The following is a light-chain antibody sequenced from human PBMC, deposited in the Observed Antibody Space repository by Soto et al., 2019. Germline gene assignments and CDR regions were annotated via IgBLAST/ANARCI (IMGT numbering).Light chain of an antibody. CDR2: GAA. Sequence: EIVLTQSPGTLSWSPGEGATLSCRPSQSVSSRNLAWYQQKPGQAPRLLISGAASRASGISDRFSGSGSGTDFPLTISRLEPEDFAVYYCQQYGSSPLTFGGGTKVDIK. J-gene: IGKJ4*01. CDR3: QQYGSSPLT. V-gene: IGKV3-20*01. CDR1: QSVSSRN.